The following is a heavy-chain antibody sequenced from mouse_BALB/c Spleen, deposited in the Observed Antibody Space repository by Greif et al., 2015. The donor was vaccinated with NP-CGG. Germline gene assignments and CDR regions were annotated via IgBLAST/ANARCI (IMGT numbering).Heavy chain of an antibody. CDR1: GYTFTSYW. Sequence: QVQLQRSGAELAKPGASVKMSCKASGYTFTSYWMHWVKQRPGQGLEWIGYINPSTGYTEYNQKFKDKATLTADKSSSTAYMQLSSLTSEDSAVYYCARGEIHYYGYSFAYWGQGTLVTVSA. D-gene: IGHD1-2*01. CDR3: ARGEIHYYGYSFAY. J-gene: IGHJ3*01. CDR2: INPSTGYT. V-gene: IGHV1-7*01.